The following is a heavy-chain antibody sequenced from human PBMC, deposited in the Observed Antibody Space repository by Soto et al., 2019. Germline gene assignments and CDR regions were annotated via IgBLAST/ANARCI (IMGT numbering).Heavy chain of an antibody. CDR1: GFAFSSYG. D-gene: IGHD3-10*01. V-gene: IGHV3-33*01. CDR3: ARGRLWFGELLSRTYGMDV. Sequence: QVQLVESGGGVVQPGRSLRLSCAASGFAFSSYGMHWVRQAPGKGLEWVAVIWYDGSNKYYADSVKGQFTISRDNSKNTLYLQMNSLRAEDTAVYYCARGRLWFGELLSRTYGMDVWGQGTTVTVSS. CDR2: IWYDGSNK. J-gene: IGHJ6*02.